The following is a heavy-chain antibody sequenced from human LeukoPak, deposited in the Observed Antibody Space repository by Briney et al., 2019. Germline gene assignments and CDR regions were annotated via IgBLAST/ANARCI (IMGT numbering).Heavy chain of an antibody. CDR2: IESYSRII. V-gene: IGHV3-48*01. CDR3: ARQGPNGDLDF. CDR1: GFTFNTYS. J-gene: IGHJ4*02. D-gene: IGHD4-17*01. Sequence: QPGGSLRLSCEASGFTFNTYSMNWVRQAPGKELQWVSYIESYSRIIHYADSVKGRFTISRDDAKNSLFLQMNSLRAEDTAIYYCARQGPNGDLDFWGQGTLVTVSS.